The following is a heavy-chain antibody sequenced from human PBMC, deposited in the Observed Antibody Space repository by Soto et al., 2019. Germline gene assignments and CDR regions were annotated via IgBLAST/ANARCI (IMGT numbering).Heavy chain of an antibody. Sequence: QVQLVQSGAEVKKPGSSVKVSCKASGGTFSSYAISWVRQAPGQGLEWMGGIIPIFGTANYAQKFQGRVTITADESTSTAYMELSSLRSEDTAVYYCARAEGYCSSTSCYGRFEYWGQGTLVTVSS. D-gene: IGHD2-2*01. V-gene: IGHV1-69*01. CDR3: ARAEGYCSSTSCYGRFEY. CDR1: GGTFSSYA. J-gene: IGHJ4*02. CDR2: IIPIFGTA.